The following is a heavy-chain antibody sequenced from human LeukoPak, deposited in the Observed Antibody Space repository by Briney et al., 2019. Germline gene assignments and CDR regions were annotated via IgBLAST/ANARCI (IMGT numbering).Heavy chain of an antibody. J-gene: IGHJ4*02. D-gene: IGHD3-10*01. CDR3: AKDYYVSGSYRHFDY. Sequence: GGSLRLSCAASGFTFSSYAMSWVRQAPGKGLEWVSAITGSGGSTYYADSVKGRFTISRDNPKNTLYVQMNSLRAEDTAVYYCAKDYYVSGSYRHFDYWGQGTLVTVSS. CDR2: ITGSGGST. V-gene: IGHV3-23*01. CDR1: GFTFSSYA.